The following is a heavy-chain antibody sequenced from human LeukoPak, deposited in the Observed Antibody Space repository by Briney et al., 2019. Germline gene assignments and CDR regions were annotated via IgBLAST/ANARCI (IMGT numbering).Heavy chain of an antibody. Sequence: GGSLRLSCAASGFTFSDYYMTWIRQAPGKGPEWVSCITGSGKSKDYADSVRGRVTISRDNVKNSLYLQMDSLRAEDTAVCYCARGNYGMDVWGRGTTVTVSS. CDR3: ARGNYGMDV. CDR2: ITGSGKSK. CDR1: GFTFSDYY. J-gene: IGHJ6*02. V-gene: IGHV3-11*01.